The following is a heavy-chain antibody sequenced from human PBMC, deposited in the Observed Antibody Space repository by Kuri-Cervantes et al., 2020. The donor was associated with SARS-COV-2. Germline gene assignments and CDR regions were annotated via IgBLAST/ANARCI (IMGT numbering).Heavy chain of an antibody. D-gene: IGHD1-7*01. CDR2: IYTSGST. V-gene: IGHV4-61*02. CDR1: GGSISSGSYY. CDR3: ARAPSNWNYSGWYFDL. Sequence: SCTVSGGSISSGSYYWSWIRQPAGKGLEWIGRIYTSGSTNYNPSLKSRVTISVDTSKNQFSLKLSSVTAADTAVYYCARAPSNWNYSGWYFDLWGRGTLVTVSS. J-gene: IGHJ2*01.